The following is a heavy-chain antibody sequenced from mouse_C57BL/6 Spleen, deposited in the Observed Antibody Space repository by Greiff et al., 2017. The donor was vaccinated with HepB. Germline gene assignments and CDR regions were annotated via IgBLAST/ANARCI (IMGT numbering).Heavy chain of an antibody. J-gene: IGHJ3*01. Sequence: EVKLQESGPELVKPGASVKISCKASGYTFTDYYMNWVKQSHGKSLEWIGDINPNNGGTSYNQKFKGKATLTVDKSSSTAYMELRSLTSEDSAVYYCARGGYSNYSAWFAYWGQGTLVTVSA. V-gene: IGHV1-26*01. CDR1: GYTFTDYY. D-gene: IGHD2-5*01. CDR3: ARGGYSNYSAWFAY. CDR2: INPNNGGT.